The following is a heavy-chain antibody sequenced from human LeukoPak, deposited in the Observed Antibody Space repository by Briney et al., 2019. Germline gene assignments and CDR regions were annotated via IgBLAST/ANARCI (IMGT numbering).Heavy chain of an antibody. Sequence: GGSLRLSCAASGYTVSSTYMSCVRHAPGKGLQWVSLIYSGGITFYADSAKGRFTISRDNSKNTLSIQMNSLRAEETDVYYCAKDSNYDIWGQGTLVTVSS. CDR1: GYTVSSTY. CDR3: AKDSNYDI. CDR2: IYSGGIT. J-gene: IGHJ1*01. V-gene: IGHV3-66*02. D-gene: IGHD3-16*01.